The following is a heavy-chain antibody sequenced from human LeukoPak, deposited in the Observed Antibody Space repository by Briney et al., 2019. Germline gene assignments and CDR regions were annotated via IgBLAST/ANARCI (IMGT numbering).Heavy chain of an antibody. CDR2: IYYSGST. CDR3: ARDNVLGAFDI. CDR1: GGSISSGGYY. J-gene: IGHJ3*02. V-gene: IGHV4-31*03. Sequence: PSQTLSLTCTVSGGSISSGGYYWSWIRQHPGKGLEWIGYIYYSGSTYYNLSLKSRVTISVDTSKNQFSLKLSSVTAADTAVYYCARDNVLGAFDIWGQGTMVTVSS. D-gene: IGHD2-15*01.